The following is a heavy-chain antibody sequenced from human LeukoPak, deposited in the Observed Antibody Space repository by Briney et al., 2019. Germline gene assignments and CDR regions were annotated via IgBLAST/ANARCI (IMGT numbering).Heavy chain of an antibody. J-gene: IGHJ4*02. V-gene: IGHV1-69*13. CDR3: ARDGPAAGTEGFDY. Sequence: SVKVSCKASGYTFTSYDINWVRQAPGQGLEWMGGIIPIFGTANYAQKFQGRVTITADESTSTAYMELSSLRSEDTAVYYCARDGPAAGTEGFDYWGQGTLVTVSS. CDR2: IIPIFGTA. CDR1: GYTFTSYD. D-gene: IGHD6-13*01.